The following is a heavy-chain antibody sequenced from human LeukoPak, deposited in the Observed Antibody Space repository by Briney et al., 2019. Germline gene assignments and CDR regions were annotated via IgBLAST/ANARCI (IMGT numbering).Heavy chain of an antibody. Sequence: ASVKVSCKTSGDPFSGYYLHWVRQAPGQGLEWMGWINPNTGGTNHAQKFQGRVTMTRDTSISTAYMELSRLRSDDTAVFYCSLLAAGAARIDYWGQGTLVTVSS. CDR2: INPNTGGT. J-gene: IGHJ4*02. CDR1: GDPFSGYY. D-gene: IGHD6-13*01. CDR3: SLLAAGAARIDY. V-gene: IGHV1-2*02.